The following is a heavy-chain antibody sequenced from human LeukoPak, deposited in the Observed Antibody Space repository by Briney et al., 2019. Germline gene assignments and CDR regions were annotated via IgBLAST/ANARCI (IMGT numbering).Heavy chain of an antibody. V-gene: IGHV3-74*01. Sequence: PGGSLRLSCAASGFTFSSYWMHWVRQAPGKGLVWVSRINTDGSSTSYADSVKGRFTISRDNAKNTLYLQMTSLRAEDTAVYYCVRRAGYSSSSDYWGQGTLVTVSS. CDR3: VRRAGYSSSSDY. CDR1: GFTFSSYW. CDR2: INTDGSST. J-gene: IGHJ4*02. D-gene: IGHD6-6*01.